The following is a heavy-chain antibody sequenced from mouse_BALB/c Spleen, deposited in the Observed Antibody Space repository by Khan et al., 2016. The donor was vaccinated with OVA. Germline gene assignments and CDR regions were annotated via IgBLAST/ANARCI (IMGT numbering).Heavy chain of an antibody. CDR2: IFPGSGNT. CDR3: ARREVTIYYAMDY. J-gene: IGHJ4*01. D-gene: IGHD2-13*01. Sequence: QVQLKQSGPELVKPGASVKISCKASGYSFRSYYIHWVKQRPGQGLEWIGWIFPGSGNTKYNEKFKGKATLTADTSSTTAYMQLSSLTSEDSAVYFCARREVTIYYAMDYWGQGTSVTVSS. CDR1: GYSFRSYY. V-gene: IGHV1-66*01.